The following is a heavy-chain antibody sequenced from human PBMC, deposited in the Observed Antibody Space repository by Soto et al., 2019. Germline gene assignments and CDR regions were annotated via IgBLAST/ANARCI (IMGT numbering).Heavy chain of an antibody. CDR1: GDTFTGYY. Sequence: ASVKVSCKASGDTFTGYYMHWVRQAPGQGLEWMGWINPNSGGTNYAQKFQGRVTMTRDTSISTAYMGLSRLRSDDTAVYYCARDVLRFLEWLDHGMDVWGQGTTVTVSS. CDR2: INPNSGGT. J-gene: IGHJ6*02. V-gene: IGHV1-2*02. D-gene: IGHD3-3*01. CDR3: ARDVLRFLEWLDHGMDV.